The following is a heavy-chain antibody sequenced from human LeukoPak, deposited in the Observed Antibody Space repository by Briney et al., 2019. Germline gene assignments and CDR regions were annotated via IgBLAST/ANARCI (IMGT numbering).Heavy chain of an antibody. CDR3: ARKPTTSDAFDM. V-gene: IGHV4-4*02. CDR1: SGSISSGIW. Sequence: PSETLSLTCGVSSGSISSGIWWSWGRPPPGKGLEWIGEIYHSGSTNYNPSLKSRATISVDKSKGQFSLKLSSVTAADTAIYYCARKPTTSDAFDMWGQGTMVTVSS. J-gene: IGHJ3*02. D-gene: IGHD1-26*01. CDR2: IYHSGST.